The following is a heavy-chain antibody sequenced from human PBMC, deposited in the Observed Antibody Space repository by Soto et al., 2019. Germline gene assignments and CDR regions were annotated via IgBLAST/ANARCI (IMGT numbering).Heavy chain of an antibody. J-gene: IGHJ4*02. V-gene: IGHV2-5*02. D-gene: IGHD6-19*01. CDR2: IYWDDDK. Sequence: QITLKESGPTLVKPTQTLTLTCTFSGFSLSSTRMAVGWIRQPPGKALEWPALIYWDDDKRYSPFLKSRHTIPHDTYKTQVVLTMSYMDPVDTARYYCAHIVVAGLGYYFDYWGQGTLVTVSS. CDR1: GFSLSSTRMA. CDR3: AHIVVAGLGYYFDY.